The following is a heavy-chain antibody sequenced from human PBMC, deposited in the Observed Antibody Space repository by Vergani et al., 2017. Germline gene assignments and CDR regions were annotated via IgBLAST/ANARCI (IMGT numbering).Heavy chain of an antibody. CDR2: FYYSGYN. CDR1: GGSISSYY. J-gene: IGHJ3*02. Sequence: QVQLQESGPGLVKPSETLSLTCTVSGGSISSYYWSWIRQPPGKGLEWIGYFYYSGYNNYNPSLKSRVTISVDTSKNQFSLKLSSVTAADTAVYYCARSSGYYDSSGYYYDAFDIWGQGTMVTGSS. V-gene: IGHV4-59*01. CDR3: ARSSGYYDSSGYYYDAFDI. D-gene: IGHD3-22*01.